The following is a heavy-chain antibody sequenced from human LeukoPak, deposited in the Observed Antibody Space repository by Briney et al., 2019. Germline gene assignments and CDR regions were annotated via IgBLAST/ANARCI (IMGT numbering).Heavy chain of an antibody. CDR2: INHSGST. Sequence: PSETLSLTCAVHGGSFSGYYWSWIRQPPGKGLEWIGEINHSGSTNYNPSLKSRVTISVDTSKNQFSLKLSSVTAADTAVYYCARDGDFNPTVPFDIWGQGTMVTVSS. V-gene: IGHV4-34*01. CDR3: ARDGDFNPTVPFDI. D-gene: IGHD4-17*01. J-gene: IGHJ3*02. CDR1: GGSFSGYY.